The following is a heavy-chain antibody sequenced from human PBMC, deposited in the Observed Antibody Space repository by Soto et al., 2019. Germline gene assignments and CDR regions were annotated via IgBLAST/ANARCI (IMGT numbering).Heavy chain of an antibody. J-gene: IGHJ4*02. CDR1: GFTFSSYA. Sequence: GGSLRLSSAASGFTFSSYAMSWVRQAPGKGLEWVSAISGSGGSTYYAYSVKGRFTISRDNSKNTLYLQMNSLRAEDTAVYYCAKELSGYRFTGFDYWGQGTLVTVSS. D-gene: IGHD5-18*01. CDR2: ISGSGGST. V-gene: IGHV3-23*01. CDR3: AKELSGYRFTGFDY.